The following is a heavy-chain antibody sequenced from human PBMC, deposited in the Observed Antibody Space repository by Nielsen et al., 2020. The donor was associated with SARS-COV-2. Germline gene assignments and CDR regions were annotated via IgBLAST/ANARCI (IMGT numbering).Heavy chain of an antibody. D-gene: IGHD3-22*01. CDR1: GYTFTSYD. V-gene: IGHV1-8*01. Sequence: ASVKVSCKASGYTFTSYDINWVRQATGQGLEWMGWMNPNSGNTGYAQKFQGRVTMTRNTSISTAYMELSSLRSEDTAVYYCAREEDSSCNSFDYWGQGTLVTVSS. J-gene: IGHJ4*02. CDR3: AREEDSSCNSFDY. CDR2: MNPNSGNT.